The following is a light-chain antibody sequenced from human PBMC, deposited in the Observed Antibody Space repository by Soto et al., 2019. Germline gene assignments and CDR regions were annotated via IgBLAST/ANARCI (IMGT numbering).Light chain of an antibody. Sequence: EIVLTQSPGTLSLSPGERATLSCRASQSVTNSYLAWYQQRPGQAPRLLISGASNRATGIPDRFSGSGSGTDFTLTISRLEPEDFAMYYCHQYGSSPRTFGGGTKVEIK. CDR1: QSVTNSY. CDR2: GAS. J-gene: IGKJ4*01. CDR3: HQYGSSPRT. V-gene: IGKV3-20*01.